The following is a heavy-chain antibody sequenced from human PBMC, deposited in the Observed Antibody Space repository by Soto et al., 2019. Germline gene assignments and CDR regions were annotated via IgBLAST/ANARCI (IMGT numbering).Heavy chain of an antibody. J-gene: IGHJ6*02. Sequence: EVQLVESGGGLVQPGGSLRLSCAASGFTFSSYWMHWVRQAPGKGLVWVSRINSDGSITRYAASVKGRFTISRDNAKNTLYLHMNSLRAEDTAVYSWARQEGVAFYYDGMDVWGQWTTVTVS. V-gene: IGHV3-74*01. CDR2: INSDGSIT. CDR1: GFTFSSYW. CDR3: ARQEGVAFYYDGMDV.